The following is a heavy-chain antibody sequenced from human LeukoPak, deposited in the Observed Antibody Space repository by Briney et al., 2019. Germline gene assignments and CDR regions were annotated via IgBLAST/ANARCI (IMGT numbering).Heavy chain of an antibody. CDR1: GYTLTELS. V-gene: IGHV1-24*01. CDR3: ATYVDIVATTNTRSFDI. J-gene: IGHJ3*02. Sequence: ASVKVSFKVSGYTLTELSMHWVRQAPGKGLEWMGGFDPEDGETIYAQKFQGRVTITEDTSTDTAYMELSSLRSEDTAVYYCATYVDIVATTNTRSFDIWGQGTMVTVSS. D-gene: IGHD5-12*01. CDR2: FDPEDGET.